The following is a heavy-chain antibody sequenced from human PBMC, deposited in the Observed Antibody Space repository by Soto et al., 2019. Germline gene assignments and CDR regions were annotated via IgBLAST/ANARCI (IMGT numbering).Heavy chain of an antibody. Sequence: SETLSLTCTVSGGSISSYYWGWIRQPPGKGLEWIGSIYYSGSTYYNASLKSRVTISVDTPKNQFSLKLSSVTAADTAVYYCARHIWCGGDCYGNWFDPWGQGTLVTVSS. CDR2: IYYSGST. D-gene: IGHD2-21*02. CDR1: GGSISSYY. J-gene: IGHJ5*02. V-gene: IGHV4-39*01. CDR3: ARHIWCGGDCYGNWFDP.